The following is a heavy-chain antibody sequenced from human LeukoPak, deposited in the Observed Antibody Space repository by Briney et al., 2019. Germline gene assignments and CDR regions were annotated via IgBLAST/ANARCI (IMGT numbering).Heavy chain of an antibody. D-gene: IGHD3-10*01. CDR3: ARDYYGSGLFDY. CDR2: IYYSGST. J-gene: IGHJ4*02. V-gene: IGHV4-59*01. Sequence: SETLSLTCTVSGGPISTYYWSWIRQPPGKGLEWIGYIYYSGSTNSNPSLSGRVTMSVDSSKNQFSLKLTSVTAADTAVYYCARDYYGSGLFDYWGQGSLVTVSS. CDR1: GGPISTYY.